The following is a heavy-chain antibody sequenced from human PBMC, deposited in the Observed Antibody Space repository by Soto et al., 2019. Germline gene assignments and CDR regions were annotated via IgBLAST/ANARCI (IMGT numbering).Heavy chain of an antibody. D-gene: IGHD6-19*01. CDR1: GGSISIYY. V-gene: IGHV4-4*07. CDR3: ARGSRIAVDGNQYYYYYYGMDV. CDR2: IYTSGST. J-gene: IGHJ6*02. Sequence: PPENLSLACTVSGGSISIYYWCWIRQLAGKGLEWIGRIYTSGSTNYNPSLKSRVTMSVDTSKNQFSLKLSSVTAADTAVYYCARGSRIAVDGNQYYYYYYGMDVWGQGTTVT.